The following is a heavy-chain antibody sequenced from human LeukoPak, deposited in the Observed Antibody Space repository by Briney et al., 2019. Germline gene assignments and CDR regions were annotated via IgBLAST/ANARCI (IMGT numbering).Heavy chain of an antibody. CDR2: ISSSGGST. Sequence: GKSLRLSCAASGFTFSSYAMSWVRQAPGKGLEWVSGISSSGGSTYYADSVKGRFTISRDNSKNTLFLQMNSLRAEDTAVYYCAKFGSGWYYGASDIWGQGTMVTISS. V-gene: IGHV3-23*01. D-gene: IGHD6-19*01. CDR1: GFTFSSYA. CDR3: AKFGSGWYYGASDI. J-gene: IGHJ3*02.